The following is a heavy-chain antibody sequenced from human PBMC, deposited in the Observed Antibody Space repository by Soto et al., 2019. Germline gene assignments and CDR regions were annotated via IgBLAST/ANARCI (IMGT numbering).Heavy chain of an antibody. CDR1: GFTFSSYA. Sequence: HPGGSLRLSCVASGFTFSSYAMSWVRQAPQKGLEWVSTLTRSATTVYAASVRGRFTISRDNSKNTLYLQMDSLRAEDTAVYYCVREFTPGSPNYDDWGLGTLVTVSS. CDR2: LTRSATT. D-gene: IGHD3-10*01. V-gene: IGHV3-23*01. CDR3: VREFTPGSPNYDD. J-gene: IGHJ4*02.